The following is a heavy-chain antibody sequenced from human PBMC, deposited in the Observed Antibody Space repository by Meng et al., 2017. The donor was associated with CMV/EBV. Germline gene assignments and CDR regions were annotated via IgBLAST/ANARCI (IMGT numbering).Heavy chain of an antibody. Sequence: NASGPTLVKPPQTLQRTCTFSGFSLSTSGVGVGWIRQPPGKALEWLALIYWDDDKRYSPSLKSRLTITKDTSKNQVVLTMTNMDPVDTATYYCARIAAAGRFDYWGQGTLVTVSS. CDR1: GFSLSTSGVG. CDR2: IYWDDDK. V-gene: IGHV2-5*02. CDR3: ARIAAAGRFDY. D-gene: IGHD6-13*01. J-gene: IGHJ4*02.